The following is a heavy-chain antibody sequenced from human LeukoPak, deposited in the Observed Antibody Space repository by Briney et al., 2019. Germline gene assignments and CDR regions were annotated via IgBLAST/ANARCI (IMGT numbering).Heavy chain of an antibody. V-gene: IGHV3-23*01. CDR2: ISGSGGST. Sequence: GGSLILSWGASGFTFSSYAMSWVRQAPGKGLEWVSAISGSGGSTYYADSVKGRFTISRDNSKNTLYLQMNSLRAEDTAVYYCAKATDYYDSSGYYSVIDYWGQGTLVTVSS. J-gene: IGHJ4*02. D-gene: IGHD3-22*01. CDR1: GFTFSSYA. CDR3: AKATDYYDSSGYYSVIDY.